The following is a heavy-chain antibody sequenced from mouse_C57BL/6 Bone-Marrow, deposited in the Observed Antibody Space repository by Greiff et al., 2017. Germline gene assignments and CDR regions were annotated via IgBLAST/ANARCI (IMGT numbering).Heavy chain of an antibody. Sequence: QVQLKQSGPGLVAPSQSLSITCTVSGFSLTSYGVDWVRQSPGKGLEWLGVIWGVGSTNYNSALKSRLNISKDNSKSQVFLKMNSLQTDDTAMYYCALFYYGSSYEAMDYWGQGTSVTVSS. CDR3: ALFYYGSSYEAMDY. J-gene: IGHJ4*01. CDR2: IWGVGST. CDR1: GFSLTSYG. V-gene: IGHV2-6*01. D-gene: IGHD1-1*01.